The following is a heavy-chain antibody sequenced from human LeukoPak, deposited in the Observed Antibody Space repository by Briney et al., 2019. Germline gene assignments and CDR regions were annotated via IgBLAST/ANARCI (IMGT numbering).Heavy chain of an antibody. J-gene: IGHJ4*02. D-gene: IGHD3-22*01. CDR2: MFNHGSP. V-gene: IGHV3-66*01. CDR1: GFTVSGNY. Sequence: GGSLRLSCAASGFTVSGNYMSWVRQAPGKGLECVSVMFNHGSPYYADSVKGRFTISRDTPKNSLYLQMNSLRAEDTAVYYCAGAPYYYHGSEEYALWDYWGQGTLVTVSS. CDR3: AGAPYYYHGSEEYALWDY.